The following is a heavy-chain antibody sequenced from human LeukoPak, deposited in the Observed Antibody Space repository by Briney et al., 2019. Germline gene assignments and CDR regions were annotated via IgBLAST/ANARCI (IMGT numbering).Heavy chain of an antibody. D-gene: IGHD5/OR15-5a*01. CDR3: ARGALRDFYALFYMDV. J-gene: IGHJ6*03. CDR1: GGSIISHH. CDR2: ISRSGSN. V-gene: IGHV4-59*11. Sequence: DPSETLSLTCTVSGGSIISHHWIWTRESPGRGLEWIGDISRSGSNGYNPPLRSRVTISLDTSRNQFALSLISVTAADTAVYYCARGALRDFYALFYMDVGGKGTTVTVSS.